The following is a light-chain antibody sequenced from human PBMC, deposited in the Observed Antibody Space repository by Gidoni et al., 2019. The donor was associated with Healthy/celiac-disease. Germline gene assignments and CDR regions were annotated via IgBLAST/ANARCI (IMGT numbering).Light chain of an antibody. V-gene: IGLV1-40*01. CDR2: GNS. CDR1: SSNIGAGYD. Sequence: HSVPTQPPPVPVAPGQSVTISCTGSSSNIGAGYDVHWYQQLPGTAPKLLIYGNSNRPSGVPDRFSGSKSGTSASLAITGLQAEDEADYYCQSYDSSLSGSVVFGGGTKLTVL. J-gene: IGLJ2*01. CDR3: QSYDSSLSGSVV.